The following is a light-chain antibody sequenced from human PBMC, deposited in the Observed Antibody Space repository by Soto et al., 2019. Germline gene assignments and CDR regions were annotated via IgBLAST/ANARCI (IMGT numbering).Light chain of an antibody. CDR3: LQHNSYPLT. V-gene: IGKV1-17*03. CDR2: SAS. Sequence: DIQMTQSPSAMSASVGDRVTISCRASHNINYYLAWFQQKPGKVPKRLIYSASSLQSGVPSRFSGSGSGTEFTLTITGLQPEDTAIYYCLQHNSYPLTFGGGNKVEIK. J-gene: IGKJ4*01. CDR1: HNINYY.